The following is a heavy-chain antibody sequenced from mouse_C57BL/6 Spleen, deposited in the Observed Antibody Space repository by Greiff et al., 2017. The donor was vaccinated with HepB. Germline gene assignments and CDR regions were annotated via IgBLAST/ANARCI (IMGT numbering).Heavy chain of an antibody. CDR3: ARAGDGYDTWLAY. V-gene: IGHV8-12*01. Sequence: QVTLKVSGPGILQSSQTLSLTCSFSGFSLSTSGMGVSWLRQPSGKGLEWLAHIYWDDDKCYNPSLKSRLTIFKDTSRNQVFLKITSVDTADTATDYCARAGDGYDTWLAYGGQGTLVTVSA. J-gene: IGHJ3*01. CDR1: GFSLSTSGMG. CDR2: IYWDDDK. D-gene: IGHD2-2*01.